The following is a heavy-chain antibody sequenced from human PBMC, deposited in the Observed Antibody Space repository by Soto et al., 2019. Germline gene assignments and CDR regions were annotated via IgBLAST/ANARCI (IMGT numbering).Heavy chain of an antibody. V-gene: IGHV3-11*06. CDR2: ISGTSDSI. CDR1: GFTFSDYY. J-gene: IGHJ4*02. Sequence: QVQLVESGGGLVRPGGSLRLSCAASGFTFSDYYMSWIRQVPGKGLEWVAYISGTSDSIPYADSVKGRFTISRDNAKNSMYLKMNSLRAEDTDVYYWARVGVVTAAGTSDYWGQGTLVTVSS. D-gene: IGHD6-13*01. CDR3: ARVGVVTAAGTSDY.